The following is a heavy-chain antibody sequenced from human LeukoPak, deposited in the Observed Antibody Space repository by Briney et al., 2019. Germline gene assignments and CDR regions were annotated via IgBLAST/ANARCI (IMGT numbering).Heavy chain of an antibody. CDR1: GYSFTSYW. V-gene: IGHV5-10-1*01. J-gene: IGHJ5*02. CDR2: IDPSDSYT. CDR3: ERLSGYCSGGSCVNWFDP. Sequence: GESLKISCKGSGYSFTSYWISWVRQMPGKGLEWMGRIDPSDSYTNYSPSFQGHVTISADKSISTAYLQWSSLKASDTAMYSCERLSGYCSGGSCVNWFDPWGQGTLVTVSS. D-gene: IGHD2-15*01.